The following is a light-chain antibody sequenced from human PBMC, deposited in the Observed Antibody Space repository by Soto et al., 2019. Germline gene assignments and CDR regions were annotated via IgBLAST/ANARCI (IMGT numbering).Light chain of an antibody. V-gene: IGKV3-20*01. J-gene: IGKJ5*01. CDR3: QQYVISVT. Sequence: EILLTQSPGTLSLSPGERATLSCRASQTISGNYLAWYQQKPGQAPRLLICDASNRATGIPGRFTGSGAGTDFTLTISRLETQVSAMYYCQQYVISVTFGQGTRLEIK. CDR1: QTISGNY. CDR2: DAS.